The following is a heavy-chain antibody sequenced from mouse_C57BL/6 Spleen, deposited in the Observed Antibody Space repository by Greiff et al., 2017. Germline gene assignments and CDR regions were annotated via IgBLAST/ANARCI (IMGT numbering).Heavy chain of an antibody. D-gene: IGHD1-1*01. V-gene: IGHV1-82*01. CDR3: AGHYYGSSLFAY. Sequence: VQRVESGPELVKPGASVKISCKASGYAFSSSWMNWVKQRPGKGLEWIGRIYPGDGDTNYNGKFKGKATLTADKSSSTAYMQLSSLTSEDSAVYFCAGHYYGSSLFAYWGQGTLVTVSA. CDR2: IYPGDGDT. J-gene: IGHJ3*01. CDR1: GYAFSSSW.